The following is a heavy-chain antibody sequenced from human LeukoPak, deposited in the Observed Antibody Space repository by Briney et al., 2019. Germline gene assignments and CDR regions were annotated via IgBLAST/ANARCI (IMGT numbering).Heavy chain of an antibody. J-gene: IGHJ4*02. Sequence: PGESLRLSCTASGFTFSNFWMGWVRQAPGKGLEWVANIKQDETEKFYLGSVKGRFTISRDNAKNSLYLQMNSLRVEDTALYYCAKDHEQWPREGYLDYWGQGTLVTVSS. V-gene: IGHV3-7*03. D-gene: IGHD6-19*01. CDR3: AKDHEQWPREGYLDY. CDR2: IKQDETEK. CDR1: GFTFSNFW.